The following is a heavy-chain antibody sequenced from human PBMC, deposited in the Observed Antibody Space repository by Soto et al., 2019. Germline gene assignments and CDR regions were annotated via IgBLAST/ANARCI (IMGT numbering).Heavy chain of an antibody. CDR2: INPANGDT. V-gene: IGHV1-3*01. CDR1: GYTFTSYA. Sequence: ASVKVSCKASGYTFTSYAMHWVRQAPGQSLECMGWINPANGDTRYSQKFQGRVTITRDTSATTAYMDLNSLMPDDTAIYYCAKSGSLDSWGQGTPVTVSS. CDR3: AKSGSLDS. J-gene: IGHJ4*02. D-gene: IGHD1-26*01.